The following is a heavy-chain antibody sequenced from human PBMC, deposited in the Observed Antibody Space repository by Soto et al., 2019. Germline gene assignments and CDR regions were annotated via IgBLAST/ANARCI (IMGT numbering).Heavy chain of an antibody. Sequence: ASVKVSCKASGYTFTNYGINWVRQAPGQGLEWLGWVSAYNGERRYAQRVQARVIMTTDTSTTTAYMELRSLMSDDTAVYYCSRGTSIPASGDYWGQGTLVTVSS. D-gene: IGHD6-6*01. V-gene: IGHV1-18*01. CDR3: SRGTSIPASGDY. CDR2: VSAYNGER. CDR1: GYTFTNYG. J-gene: IGHJ4*01.